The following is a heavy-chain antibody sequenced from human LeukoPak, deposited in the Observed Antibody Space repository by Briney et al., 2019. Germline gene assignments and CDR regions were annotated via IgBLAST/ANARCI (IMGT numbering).Heavy chain of an antibody. CDR2: IYYSGST. Sequence: SETLSLTCTVSGVSISSSNSYWGWIRQPPGKGLECIGSIYYSGSTYYNPSLKSRVTISVDTSKNQFSLKLSSVTAADTAVYYCASCPWFGEDVGYWGQGTLVTVSS. D-gene: IGHD3-10*01. V-gene: IGHV4-39*07. CDR3: ASCPWFGEDVGY. CDR1: GVSISSSNSY. J-gene: IGHJ4*02.